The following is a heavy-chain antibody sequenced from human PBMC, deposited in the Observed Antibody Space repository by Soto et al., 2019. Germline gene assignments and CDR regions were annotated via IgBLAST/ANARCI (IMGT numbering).Heavy chain of an antibody. V-gene: IGHV4-31*03. CDR1: GGYINSGGYY. Sequence: QVQLQESGPGLVKPSQTLSLTCTVSGGYINSGGYYWNWIRQHPGKGLEWIGYIYNSGSTYYNPSLQSRVTLSIDTSKNQFSLRVSYVTAADTAVYYCARINYDSGGYHYIDYWGQGTLVTVSS. D-gene: IGHD3-22*01. CDR2: IYNSGST. CDR3: ARINYDSGGYHYIDY. J-gene: IGHJ4*02.